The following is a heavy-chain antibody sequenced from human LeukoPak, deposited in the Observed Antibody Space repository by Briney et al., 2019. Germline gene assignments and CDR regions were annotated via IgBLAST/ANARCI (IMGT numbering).Heavy chain of an antibody. CDR3: ARDLSAAFDF. J-gene: IGHJ4*02. CDR1: GFPFSSYG. CDR2: LVYDERSD. D-gene: IGHD6-19*01. V-gene: IGHV3-33*05. Sequence: GGSLRLSRAASGFPFSSYGMHWVRQAPGKGPEWVARLVYDERSDYANSVKGRFSISRDNSKNTLFLDMSDLRVEDTAVYYCARDLSAAFDFWGQGVLVTVSS.